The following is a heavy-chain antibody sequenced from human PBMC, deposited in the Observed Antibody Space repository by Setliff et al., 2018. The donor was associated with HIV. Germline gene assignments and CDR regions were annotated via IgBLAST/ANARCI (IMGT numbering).Heavy chain of an antibody. CDR3: ARYALAVPGYHNAFDI. D-gene: IGHD6-19*01. J-gene: IGHJ3*02. CDR2: IQQDGSGK. CDR1: GFSFRTYW. Sequence: GSLRLSCAVSGFSFRTYWMSWVRQAPGKGLEWVANIQQDGSGKYYVDSVKGRFTISRDNAKNSLSLQMNSLRAEDTAVYYCARYALAVPGYHNAFDIWGQGTMVTVSS. V-gene: IGHV3-7*01.